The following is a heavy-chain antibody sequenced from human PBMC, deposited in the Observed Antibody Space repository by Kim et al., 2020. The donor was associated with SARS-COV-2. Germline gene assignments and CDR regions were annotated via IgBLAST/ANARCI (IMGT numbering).Heavy chain of an antibody. CDR3: ARGNTETIDY. V-gene: IGHV1-2*05. CDR2: INHDSGVT. CDR1: GYTFTTRY. Sequence: ASVKVSCKTSGYTFTTRYLHWVRQAPGHGLEWMGRINHDSGVTDYAQRFQGRVTMTRDKSISTVYMELSSLKSDDTVVYYCARGNTETIDYWGQGTLVTVSS. J-gene: IGHJ4*02.